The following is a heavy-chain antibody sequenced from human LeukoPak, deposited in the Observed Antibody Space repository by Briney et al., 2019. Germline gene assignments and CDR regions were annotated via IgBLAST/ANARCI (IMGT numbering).Heavy chain of an antibody. Sequence: GKSLRLSCAASGFTFSSYGMHWVRQAPGKGLEWVAVLSYDGSNKYYADSVKGRFTISRDNSKNTLYLQMNSLRAEDTAVYYCAKDLYYYDSSGLPPDYWGQRTLATVSS. CDR2: LSYDGSNK. CDR1: GFTFSSYG. D-gene: IGHD3-22*01. CDR3: AKDLYYYDSSGLPPDY. V-gene: IGHV3-30*18. J-gene: IGHJ4*02.